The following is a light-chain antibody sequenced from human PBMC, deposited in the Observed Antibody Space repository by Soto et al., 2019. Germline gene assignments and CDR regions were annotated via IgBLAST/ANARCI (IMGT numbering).Light chain of an antibody. CDR2: DAS. CDR1: QDISNY. Sequence: DIQMTQSPSSLSASVGDRVTITCQASQDISNYLNWYQQKPGKAPKLLIYDASNLETGVPSRFSGSGSGTDFTFTISSLQPEDIATYYCQQYDNLPFTFCPGTKVDSK. CDR3: QQYDNLPFT. J-gene: IGKJ3*01. V-gene: IGKV1-33*01.